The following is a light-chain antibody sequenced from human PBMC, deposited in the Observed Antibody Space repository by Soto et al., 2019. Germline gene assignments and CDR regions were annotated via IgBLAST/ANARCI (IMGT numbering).Light chain of an antibody. J-gene: IGLJ1*01. CDR2: DVS. Sequence: QYALTQPRSVSGSPGQSVTISCTGTSSAVGGYNYVSWYQQHPGKAPKVMIYDVSERPSGVPDRFSGSKSGNTASLTISGLQAEDEADYYCCSYAGSPRYVLGTGTKLTDL. V-gene: IGLV2-11*01. CDR1: SSAVGGYNY. CDR3: CSYAGSPRYV.